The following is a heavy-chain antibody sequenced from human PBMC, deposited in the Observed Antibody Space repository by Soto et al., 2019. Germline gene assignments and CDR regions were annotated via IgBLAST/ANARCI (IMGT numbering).Heavy chain of an antibody. D-gene: IGHD4-17*01. J-gene: IGHJ4*02. CDR1: GGSISSGGYS. CDR2: IYHSGST. CDR3: ARGMTTVTTYDY. Sequence: QLQLQESGSGLVKPSQTLSLTCAVSGGSISSGGYSWSWIRQPPGKGLEWIGYIYHSGSTYYNPSIKSRVXXXVXXSKNQFSLKLSSVTAADTAVYYCARGMTTVTTYDYWGQGNLVTVSS. V-gene: IGHV4-30-2*01.